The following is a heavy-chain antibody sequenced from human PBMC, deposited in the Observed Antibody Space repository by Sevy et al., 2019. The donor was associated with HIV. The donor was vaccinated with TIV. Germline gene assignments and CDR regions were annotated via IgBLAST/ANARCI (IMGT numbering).Heavy chain of an antibody. CDR3: AREWGSYCSGGSCYPGDAFDI. CDR1: GFTFSSYG. Sequence: GGPLRLSCAASGFTFSSYGMHWVRQAPGKGLEWVAVIWYDGSNKYYADSVKGRFTISRDNSKNTLYLQMNSLRAEDTAVYYCAREWGSYCSGGSCYPGDAFDIWGQGTMVTVSS. CDR2: IWYDGSNK. J-gene: IGHJ3*02. D-gene: IGHD2-15*01. V-gene: IGHV3-33*01.